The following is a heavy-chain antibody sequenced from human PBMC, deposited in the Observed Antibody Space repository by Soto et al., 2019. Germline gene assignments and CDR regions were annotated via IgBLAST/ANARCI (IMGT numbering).Heavy chain of an antibody. J-gene: IGHJ3*02. Sequence: SVKVSCKASGYTFTSYGISWVLQAPGQGLEWMGWISAYNGNTNYAQKLQGRVTMTTDTSTSTAYMELRRLRSDDTAVYYCARDSCSGGSCYSFGAFDIWGQGTMVTVSS. CDR2: ISAYNGNT. CDR1: GYTFTSYG. V-gene: IGHV1-18*01. D-gene: IGHD2-15*01. CDR3: ARDSCSGGSCYSFGAFDI.